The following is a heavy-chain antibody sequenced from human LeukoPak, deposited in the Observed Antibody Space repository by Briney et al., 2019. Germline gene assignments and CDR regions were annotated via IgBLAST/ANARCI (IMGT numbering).Heavy chain of an antibody. CDR2: MYHSGST. CDR1: SDSISSAYY. J-gene: IGHJ4*02. D-gene: IGHD7-27*01. CDR3: ARGFRGDNFDY. Sequence: PSETLSLTCTVSSDSISSAYYWGWIRQPPGKGLEWIGTMYHSGSTNYNPSLKSRVTISVDTSKNQFSLKLSSVTAADTAVYFCARGFRGDNFDYWGQGTLVTVSS. V-gene: IGHV4-38-2*02.